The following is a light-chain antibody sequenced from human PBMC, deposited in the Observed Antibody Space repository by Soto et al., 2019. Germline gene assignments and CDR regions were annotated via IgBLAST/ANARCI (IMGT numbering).Light chain of an antibody. CDR1: QSINTN. CDR3: QQSYTTPLT. CDR2: TAS. V-gene: IGKV1-39*01. Sequence: DIQLTQSPSSLSASVGDRVALACRASQSINTNLNWYQQKPGSPPKLLIHTASTLQSGVPSRFSGSGSGTDFTLTITTLQPEDFATYYCQQSYTTPLTLGPGTRMETK. J-gene: IGKJ5*01.